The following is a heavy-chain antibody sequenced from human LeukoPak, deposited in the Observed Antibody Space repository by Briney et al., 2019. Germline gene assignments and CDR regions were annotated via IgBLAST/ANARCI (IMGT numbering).Heavy chain of an antibody. V-gene: IGHV3-7*01. CDR3: ARDSSDYYDSSGYQDY. CDR2: IKQDGSEK. CDR1: GFTFSSYW. J-gene: IGHJ4*02. D-gene: IGHD3-22*01. Sequence: QPGGSLRLSCAASGFTFSSYWMSWVRQAPRKGLEWVANIKQDGSEKYYVDSVKGRFTISRDNAKNSLYLQMNSLRAEDTAVYYSARDSSDYYDSSGYQDYWGQGTLVTVSS.